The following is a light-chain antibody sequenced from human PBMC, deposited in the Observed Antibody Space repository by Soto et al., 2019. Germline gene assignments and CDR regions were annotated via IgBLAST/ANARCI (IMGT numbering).Light chain of an antibody. CDR2: KAS. CDR1: QTISSW. V-gene: IGKV1-5*03. CDR3: QHYNSYSEA. J-gene: IGKJ1*01. Sequence: TQSPSTLSGSVGDRVTITCRASQTISSWLAWYQQKPGKAPKLLIYKASTLKSGVPSRFSGSGSGKELALTISSLQPDDFSTYYCQHYNSYSEAFCQGTKVELK.